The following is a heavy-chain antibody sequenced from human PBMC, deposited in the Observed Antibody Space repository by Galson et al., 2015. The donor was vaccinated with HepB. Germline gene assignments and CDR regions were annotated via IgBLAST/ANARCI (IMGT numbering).Heavy chain of an antibody. CDR2: ISANSADT. D-gene: IGHD5-18*01. J-gene: IGHJ1*01. V-gene: IGHV1-18*04. CDR3: ARVYSSLRPPEY. Sequence: SVKVSCKASGYTFTTYGFSWVRQAPGQGLEWLGWISANSADTKYAQKFRGRVFMTTDTSTSTAYMELRSLRFDDTAVYYCARVYSSLRPPEYWGQGTLVTVSS. CDR1: GYTFTTYG.